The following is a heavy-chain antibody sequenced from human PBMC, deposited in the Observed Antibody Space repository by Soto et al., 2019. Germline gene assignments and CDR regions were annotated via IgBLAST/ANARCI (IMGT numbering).Heavy chain of an antibody. J-gene: IGHJ5*02. CDR2: INPNSGGT. V-gene: IGHV1-2*04. CDR1: GYTFTGYY. CDR3: ARGERVVRDFDWLSKEGWFDP. Sequence: QVQLVQSGAEVKKPGASVKVSCKASGYTFTGYYMHWVRQAPGQGLEWMGWINPNSGGTDYAQKLQGWVTMTRDTSISTAYRELSRMRADDTAVYYGARGERVVRDFDWLSKEGWFDPWGQGTLVTVSA. D-gene: IGHD3-9*01.